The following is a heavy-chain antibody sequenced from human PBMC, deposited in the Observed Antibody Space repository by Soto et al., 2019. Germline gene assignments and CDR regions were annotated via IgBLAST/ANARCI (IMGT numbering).Heavy chain of an antibody. Sequence: SETLSLTCAVYGGSFGGYYWTWVRQPPGTGLEWIGEINHSGSTNYNPSLKSRVTISVDTSKNQFSLKLTSVTAADTAVYYCAIYKVGATSVHVFDIWGQGTMVTVSS. CDR1: GGSFGGYY. CDR3: AIYKVGATSVHVFDI. CDR2: INHSGST. D-gene: IGHD1-26*01. V-gene: IGHV4-34*01. J-gene: IGHJ3*02.